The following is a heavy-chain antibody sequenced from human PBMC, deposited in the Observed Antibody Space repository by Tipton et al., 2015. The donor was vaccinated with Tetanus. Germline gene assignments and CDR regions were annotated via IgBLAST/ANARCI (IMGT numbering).Heavy chain of an antibody. V-gene: IGHV3-11*04. CDR2: ISSSGSTI. CDR1: GFTFSDYY. Sequence: SLRLSCAASGFTFSDYYMSWIRQAPGKGLEWVSYISSSGSTIYYADSVKGRFTISRDNAKNSLYLQMNSLRAEVTAVYFCACLSSGYSYYYYYYMDVLGKGSTVTVSS. D-gene: IGHD5-18*01. J-gene: IGHJ6*03. CDR3: ACLSSGYSYYYYYYMDV.